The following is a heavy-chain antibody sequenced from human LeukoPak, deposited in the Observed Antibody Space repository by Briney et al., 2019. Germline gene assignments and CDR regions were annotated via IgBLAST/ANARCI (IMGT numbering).Heavy chain of an antibody. V-gene: IGHV4-59*08. D-gene: IGHD3-3*01. CDR2: IYYSGST. CDR3: ASQTSTGVAGY. J-gene: IGHJ4*02. CDR1: GDSISSYY. Sequence: SETLSLTCTVSGDSISSYYWSWIRQPPGKGLEWIGYIYYSGSTNYNPSLKSRVTISVDTSKNQFSLKLTSVTAADTALYYCASQTSTGVAGYWGQGTLVTVSS.